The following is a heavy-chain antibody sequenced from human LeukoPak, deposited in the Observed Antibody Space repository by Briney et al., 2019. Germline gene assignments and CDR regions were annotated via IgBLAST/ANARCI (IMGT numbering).Heavy chain of an antibody. J-gene: IGHJ4*02. CDR1: GYTFTGYY. V-gene: IGHV1-2*02. Sequence: ASVSLSCNVSGYTFTGYYLRWVRQPPGQGLEWMGWINHNSGSTNYAQNFQGRVTITRDTSNNTSYMELSRVTSDDTAVYYCARGPVDYGDYDFDYWGQGTLVTVSS. D-gene: IGHD4-17*01. CDR3: ARGPVDYGDYDFDY. CDR2: INHNSGST.